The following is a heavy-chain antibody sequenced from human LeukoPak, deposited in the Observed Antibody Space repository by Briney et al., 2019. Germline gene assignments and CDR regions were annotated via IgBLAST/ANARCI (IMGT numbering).Heavy chain of an antibody. Sequence: SETLSLTCTVSGGSISSYYWSWIRQPPGKGLEWIGYIYYSGSTNYNPSLKGRVTISVDTSKNQFSLKLSSVTAADTAVYYCARIEMATIIVDYWGQGTLVTVSS. CDR1: GGSISSYY. CDR2: IYYSGST. J-gene: IGHJ4*02. D-gene: IGHD5-24*01. CDR3: ARIEMATIIVDY. V-gene: IGHV4-59*08.